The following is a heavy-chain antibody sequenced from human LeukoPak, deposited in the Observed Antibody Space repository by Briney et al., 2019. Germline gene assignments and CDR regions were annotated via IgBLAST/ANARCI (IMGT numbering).Heavy chain of an antibody. D-gene: IGHD1-1*01. CDR2: IKSKTDGGTT. CDR3: TTESEGTDPFDY. Sequence: PGGSLRLSCAASGFTFSNAWMSWVRQAPGKGLEWVGRIKSKTDGGTTDYAAPVKGRFTISRDDSKNTLYLQMNSLKTEDTAVYYCTTESEGTDPFDYWGQGTLVTVSS. J-gene: IGHJ4*02. CDR1: GFTFSNAW. V-gene: IGHV3-15*01.